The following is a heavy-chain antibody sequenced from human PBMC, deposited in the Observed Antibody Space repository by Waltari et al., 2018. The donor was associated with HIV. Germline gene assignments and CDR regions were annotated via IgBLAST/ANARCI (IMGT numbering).Heavy chain of an antibody. Sequence: EVQLVESGGDLVQPGGSLRLSCAASGFNFRSYWMHWIRQIPGKGLVWVSHISTDGSDTSYLESVKGRFTISRDNAKNTLYLQMNILRVEDTAIYYCTRDLSTYGHEFDYWGQGTLVTVAS. CDR2: ISTDGSDT. CDR1: GFNFRSYW. D-gene: IGHD3-16*01. CDR3: TRDLSTYGHEFDY. V-gene: IGHV3-74*01. J-gene: IGHJ4*02.